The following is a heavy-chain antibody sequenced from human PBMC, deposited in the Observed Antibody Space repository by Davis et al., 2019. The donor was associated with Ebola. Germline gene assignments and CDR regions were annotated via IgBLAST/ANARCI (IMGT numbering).Heavy chain of an antibody. V-gene: IGHV4/OR15-8*01. CDR2: IYHSGST. CDR3: ARVGIVVVPAADFDYYDGMDV. J-gene: IGHJ6*02. D-gene: IGHD2-2*01. Sequence: SETLSLTCVVSGSSTGRTHWSRLFCQSSGNRLEWIREIYHSGSTNYNPSLKSRVTISVDTSKNQFSLKLSSVTAADTAVYYCARVGIVVVPAADFDYYDGMDVWGQGTTVTVSS. CDR1: GSSTGRTHW.